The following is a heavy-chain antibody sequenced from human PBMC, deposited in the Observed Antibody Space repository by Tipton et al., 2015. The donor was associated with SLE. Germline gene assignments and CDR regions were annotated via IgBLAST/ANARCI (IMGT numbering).Heavy chain of an antibody. Sequence: TLSLTCKVSGDSIRSSYWGWIRQPPGKGLEWIGSIYHSGNAYYNPSFKSRVSMSIDTSRNEVFLRLCSLTAADTAVYYCARHDYDSNGYYQHYFDYWGRGTLVTVSS. D-gene: IGHD3-22*01. CDR3: ARHDYDSNGYYQHYFDY. V-gene: IGHV4-38-2*02. J-gene: IGHJ4*02. CDR2: IYHSGNA. CDR1: GDSIRSSY.